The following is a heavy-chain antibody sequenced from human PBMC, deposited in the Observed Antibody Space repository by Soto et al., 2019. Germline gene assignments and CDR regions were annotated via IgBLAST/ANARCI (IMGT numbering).Heavy chain of an antibody. V-gene: IGHV4-38-2*01. J-gene: IGHJ4*02. Sequence: SETLSLTCAVSGDSITSIYHWAWIRQPPGRGLEWVASIYHSGTTYYNPSLKSRVTISVDTSKNQFSLNLRSVTAADTAVYYCARNRGNYFDYWGPGTLVTVSS. CDR3: ARNRGNYFDY. CDR1: GDSITSIYH. CDR2: IYHSGTT.